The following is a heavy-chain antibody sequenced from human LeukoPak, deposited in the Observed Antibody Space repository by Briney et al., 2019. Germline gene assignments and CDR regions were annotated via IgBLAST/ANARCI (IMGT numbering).Heavy chain of an antibody. J-gene: IGHJ4*02. CDR3: ARDSFSGSSLDF. CDR1: GFTFDEYG. Sequence: GGSLRLSCAASGFTFDEYGMSWVRQAPGKGLEGVSSINWDGGSTAYADAVQGRFTISRDNAKNSLHLQMKSLRAEDTAFYYCARDSFSGSSLDFWGQGTLVTVSS. CDR2: INWDGGST. D-gene: IGHD1-26*01. V-gene: IGHV3-20*04.